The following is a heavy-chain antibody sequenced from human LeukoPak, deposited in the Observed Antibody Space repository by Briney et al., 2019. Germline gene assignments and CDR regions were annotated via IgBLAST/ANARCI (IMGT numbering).Heavy chain of an antibody. D-gene: IGHD3-10*01. V-gene: IGHV4-38-2*01. Sequence: PSETLSLTCAVSGYSISSGYYWCWIRPPPGKGLEWIGSIYHSGSTYYNPSLKSRVTISVDTSKTQFSLKLSSVTAADTAVYYCARENYGSGPFDYWGQGTLVTVSS. J-gene: IGHJ4*02. CDR1: GYSISSGYY. CDR3: ARENYGSGPFDY. CDR2: IYHSGST.